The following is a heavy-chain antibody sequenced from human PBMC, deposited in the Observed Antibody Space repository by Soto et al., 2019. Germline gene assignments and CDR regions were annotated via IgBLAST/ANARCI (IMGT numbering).Heavy chain of an antibody. V-gene: IGHV2-70*04. CDR2: IDWDDDK. J-gene: IGHJ5*02. Sequence: SGPTLVNPTQTLTLTCTFSGFSLSTSGMRVSWIRQPPGKALEWLARIDWDDDKFYSTSLKTRLTISKDTSKNQVVLTMTNMDPVDTATYYCARTLIAAAGTGYNWFDHWGQGTLVTVSS. CDR3: ARTLIAAAGTGYNWFDH. CDR1: GFSLSTSGMR. D-gene: IGHD6-13*01.